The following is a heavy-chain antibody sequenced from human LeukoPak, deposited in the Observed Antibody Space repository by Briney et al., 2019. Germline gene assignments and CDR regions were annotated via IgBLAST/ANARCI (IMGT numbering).Heavy chain of an antibody. D-gene: IGHD2-8*01. CDR2: ISSSGSIT. J-gene: IGHJ6*03. CDR3: ARNGLETVDYYYNYMDV. V-gene: IGHV3-11*01. Sequence: PGGSLRLSCAASGFTFSDYYMSWIRQAPGKGLEWVSYISSSGSITHYADSVKGRFTISRDNAKNSLYLQMNSLRAEDTAVYYCARNGLETVDYYYNYMDVWGKGTTVTVSS. CDR1: GFTFSDYY.